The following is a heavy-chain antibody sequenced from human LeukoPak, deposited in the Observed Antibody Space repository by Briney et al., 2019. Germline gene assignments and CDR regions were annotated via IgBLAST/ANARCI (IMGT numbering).Heavy chain of an antibody. CDR1: GGSVSNSNYY. Sequence: LEILSCTSDIAGGSVSNSNYYWGSPRHPPGKGLEWIGSMYYSGSTYYNPSLKSRVTISVDTYKNQFSLTLSSVTAADTAVYSCVRHHTYYGNFDYWGQGTLVTVSS. CDR3: VRHHTYYGNFDY. J-gene: IGHJ4*02. D-gene: IGHD4-17*01. CDR2: MYYSGST. V-gene: IGHV4-39*01.